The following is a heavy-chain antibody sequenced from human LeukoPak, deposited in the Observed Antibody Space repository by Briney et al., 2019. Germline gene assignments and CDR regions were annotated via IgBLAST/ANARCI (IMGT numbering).Heavy chain of an antibody. D-gene: IGHD2-2*01. Sequence: ASVKVSCKVSGYTLTELSMHWVRQAPGKGLEWMGGFDPEDGETIYAQKFQGRVTMTEDTSTDTAYMELSSLRSEDTAVYYCAKDLRRLLARVVVVPAAIDYWGQGTLVTVSS. J-gene: IGHJ4*02. CDR1: GYTLTELS. CDR3: AKDLRRLLARVVVVPAAIDY. CDR2: FDPEDGET. V-gene: IGHV1-24*01.